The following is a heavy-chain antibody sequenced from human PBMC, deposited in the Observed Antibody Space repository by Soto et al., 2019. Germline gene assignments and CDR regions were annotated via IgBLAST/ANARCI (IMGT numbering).Heavy chain of an antibody. V-gene: IGHV1-69*13. CDR1: GGTFSSYA. J-gene: IGHJ3*02. CDR2: IIPIFGTA. D-gene: IGHD4-17*01. CDR3: ARVGIGVYGDYLSAFDI. Sequence: GASVKVSCKASGGTFSSYAISWVRQAPGQGLEWMGGIIPIFGTANYAQKFQGRVTITADESTSTAYMELSSLRSEDTAVYYCARVGIGVYGDYLSAFDIWGQGTMVTVSS.